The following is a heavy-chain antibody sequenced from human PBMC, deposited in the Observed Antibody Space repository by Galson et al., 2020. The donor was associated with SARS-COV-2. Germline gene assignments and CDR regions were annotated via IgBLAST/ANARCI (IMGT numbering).Heavy chain of an antibody. CDR3: VKTGIPELVRGRVQAAPGH. CDR1: GFTFSNFA. CDR2: ISDSGGII. Sequence: GGSLRLSCVVSGFTFSNFAMSWVRQAPGKGLEWVSGISDSGGIIDYADSVKGRFTISRDNSKNTLYLQMNSLRAEDMAIYYCVKTGIPELVRGRVQAAPGHWGQGSLVTVSS. V-gene: IGHV3-23*01. D-gene: IGHD3-10*01. J-gene: IGHJ4*02.